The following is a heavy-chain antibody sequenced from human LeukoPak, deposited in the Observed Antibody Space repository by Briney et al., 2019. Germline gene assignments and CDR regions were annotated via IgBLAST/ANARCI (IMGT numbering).Heavy chain of an antibody. CDR3: ARALYDGSGYYSHFDY. V-gene: IGHV3-21*01. CDR1: GFSFENYN. J-gene: IGHJ4*02. CDR2: INVITGYI. D-gene: IGHD3-22*01. Sequence: GGSLRLSCAASGFSFENYNMNWVRQAPGKGLEWVAYINVITGYIYYADSLKGRFTISRDNAKKSLYLQMNSLRAEDTAVYYCARALYDGSGYYSHFDYWGQGTLVTVSS.